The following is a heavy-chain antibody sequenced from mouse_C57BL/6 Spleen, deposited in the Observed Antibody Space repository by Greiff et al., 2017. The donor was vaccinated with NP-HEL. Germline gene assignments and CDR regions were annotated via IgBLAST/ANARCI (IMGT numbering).Heavy chain of an antibody. CDR2: FNPNNGGT. CDR3: ARSITTVVATNYYAMDY. J-gene: IGHJ4*01. CDR1: GYTFTDYN. D-gene: IGHD1-1*01. Sequence: VQLQQSGPELVKPGASVKMSCKASGYTFTDYNMHWVKQSHGKSLEWIGYFNPNNGGTSYNQKFKGKATLTVNKSSSTAYMELRSLTSEDSAVYYCARSITTVVATNYYAMDYWGQGTSVTVSS. V-gene: IGHV1-22*01.